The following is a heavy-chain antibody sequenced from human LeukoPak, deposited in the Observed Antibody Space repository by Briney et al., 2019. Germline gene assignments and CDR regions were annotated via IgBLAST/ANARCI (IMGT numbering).Heavy chain of an antibody. J-gene: IGHJ6*03. CDR3: ARVRASEYQLLRYYYYMDV. CDR1: GGSISSYY. Sequence: SETLSLTCTVSGGSISSYYWSWIRQPPGKGLEWIGYIYYSGSTNYNPSLKSRVTISVDTSKNQFSLKPSSVTAADTAVYYCARVRASEYQLLRYYYYMDVWGKGTTVTVSS. CDR2: IYYSGST. D-gene: IGHD2-2*01. V-gene: IGHV4-59*01.